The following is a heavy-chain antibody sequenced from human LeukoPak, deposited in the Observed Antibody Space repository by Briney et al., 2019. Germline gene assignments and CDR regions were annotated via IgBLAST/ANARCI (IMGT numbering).Heavy chain of an antibody. V-gene: IGHV4-38-2*02. J-gene: IGHJ1*01. Sequence: KPSETLSLTCTVSGYSISSGYYWGWIRQPPGKGLEWIASIYHSGNTYSNPSLKSRVTISVDTSKNQFSLKLSSVTAADTAMYYCARETVSHFYGGNSGGYFQHWGQGTLVTVSS. CDR1: GYSISSGYY. CDR3: ARETVSHFYGGNSGGYFQH. D-gene: IGHD4-23*01. CDR2: IYHSGNT.